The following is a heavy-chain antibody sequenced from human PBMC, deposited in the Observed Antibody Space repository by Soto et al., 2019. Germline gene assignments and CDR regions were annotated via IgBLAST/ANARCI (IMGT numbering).Heavy chain of an antibody. CDR3: ARASPPFDY. CDR2: IDRSSSTI. Sequence: GGSLRLSCAASGFTFSTYSMNWVRQAPGKGLEWISYIDRSSSTIYYADSVRGRFTISRDNTKNSLFLQMHSLRAVDTAVYYCARASPPFDYWGQGTLVTVSS. CDR1: GFTFSTYS. J-gene: IGHJ4*02. V-gene: IGHV3-48*04.